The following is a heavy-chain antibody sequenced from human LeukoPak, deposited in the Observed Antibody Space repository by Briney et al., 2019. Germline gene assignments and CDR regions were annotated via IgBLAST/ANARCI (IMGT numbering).Heavy chain of an antibody. J-gene: IGHJ4*02. V-gene: IGHV1-8*01. Sequence: ASVKVSCKASGYTFTGYDINWVRQATGQGLEWMGWMNPNSGNTGYAQKFQGRVTMTRNTSISTAYMELNSLTSEDTAVYYCARVAGTMVRGVIGYWGQGTLVTVSS. D-gene: IGHD3-10*01. CDR1: GYTFTGYD. CDR2: MNPNSGNT. CDR3: ARVAGTMVRGVIGY.